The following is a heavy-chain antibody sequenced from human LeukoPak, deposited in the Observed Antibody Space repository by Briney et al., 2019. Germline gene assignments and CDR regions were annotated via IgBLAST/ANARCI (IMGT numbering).Heavy chain of an antibody. Sequence: SETLSLTCTVSGGSISSYYWSWIRQPAGKGLEWIGRIYTSGSTNYNPSLKSRVTMSVDTSKNQFSLKLSSVTAADTAVYYCARDGNSSSWHNDAFDIWGQGTMVTVSS. CDR1: GGSISSYY. CDR2: IYTSGST. D-gene: IGHD6-13*01. J-gene: IGHJ3*02. V-gene: IGHV4-4*07. CDR3: ARDGNSSSWHNDAFDI.